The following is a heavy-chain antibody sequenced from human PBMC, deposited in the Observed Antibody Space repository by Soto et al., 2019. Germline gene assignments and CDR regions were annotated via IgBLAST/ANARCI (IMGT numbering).Heavy chain of an antibody. Sequence: QVQLVQSGAEVKKPESSVKVSCKAPGGTFSTYAISWVRQAPGQGLEWMGGIIPMFGTANYAQRFQDRVTITGDESTKTVYMELSSLRSEDMAVYFCASGIQLWLRRINNGYSGWGQGTLVTVSS. CDR2: IIPMFGTA. D-gene: IGHD5-18*01. CDR1: GGTFSTYA. CDR3: ASGIQLWLRRINNGYSG. J-gene: IGHJ4*02. V-gene: IGHV1-69*12.